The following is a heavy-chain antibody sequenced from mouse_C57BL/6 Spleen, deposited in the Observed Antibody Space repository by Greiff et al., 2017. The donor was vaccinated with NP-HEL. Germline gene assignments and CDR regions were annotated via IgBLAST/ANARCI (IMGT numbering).Heavy chain of an antibody. V-gene: IGHV1-59*01. CDR2: IDPSDSYT. CDR3: ASYYYGSSQAWFAY. Sequence: QVQLQQPGAELVRPGTSVKLSCKASGYTFTSYWMHWVKQRPGQGLEWIGVIDPSDSYTNYNQKFKGKATLTVDTSSSTAYMQLSSLTSEDSAVYYCASYYYGSSQAWFAYWGQGTVVTVSA. CDR1: GYTFTSYW. J-gene: IGHJ3*01. D-gene: IGHD1-1*01.